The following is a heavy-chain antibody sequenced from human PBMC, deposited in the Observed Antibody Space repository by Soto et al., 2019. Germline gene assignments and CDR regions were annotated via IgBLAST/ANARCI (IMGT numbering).Heavy chain of an antibody. V-gene: IGHV4-34*01. CDR3: ARVLNFWSGYYPTLFYFDY. CDR1: VGSFSGYY. Sequence: KSSETLSLTCAVYVGSFSGYYWSWIRQPPGKGLEWIGEINHSGSTNYNPSLKSRVTISVDTSKNQFSLKLSSVTAADTAVYYCARVLNFWSGYYPTLFYFDYWGQGTLVTVSS. CDR2: INHSGST. J-gene: IGHJ4*02. D-gene: IGHD3-3*01.